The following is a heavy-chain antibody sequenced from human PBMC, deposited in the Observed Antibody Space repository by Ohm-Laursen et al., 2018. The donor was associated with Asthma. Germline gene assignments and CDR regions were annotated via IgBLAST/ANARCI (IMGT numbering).Heavy chain of an antibody. V-gene: IGHV3-23*01. D-gene: IGHD1-26*01. J-gene: IGHJ6*02. Sequence: SLRLSCAASGFTFSRYAISWVRQAPGKGLEWVSTISDSGGSTYYADSVKGRFTISRDNSKHSLYLQMTSLRVEDTAVYYCAREWGGMDVWGPGATVTVSS. CDR2: ISDSGGST. CDR3: AREWGGMDV. CDR1: GFTFSRYA.